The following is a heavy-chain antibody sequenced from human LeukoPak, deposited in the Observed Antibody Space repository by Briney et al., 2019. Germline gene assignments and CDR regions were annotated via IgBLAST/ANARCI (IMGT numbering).Heavy chain of an antibody. CDR3: AARDFDY. J-gene: IGHJ4*02. V-gene: IGHV3-48*01. CDR1: GFTFSSYS. CDR2: ISSSSSTI. Sequence: GGSLGLSCAASGFTFSSYSMNWVRQAPGKGLEWVSSISSSSSTIYYADSVKGRFTISRDNAKNSLYLQMNSLRAEDTAVYYCAARDFDYWGQGTLVTVSS. D-gene: IGHD3-10*01.